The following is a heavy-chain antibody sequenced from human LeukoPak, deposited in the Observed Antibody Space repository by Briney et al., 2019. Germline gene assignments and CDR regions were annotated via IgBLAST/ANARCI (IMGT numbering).Heavy chain of an antibody. CDR3: ARVTGYRIEDYFDY. D-gene: IGHD6-13*01. Sequence: SETLSLTCTVSGGSISSSYYYWGWIRQPPGKGLEWIGNMYHSGSTYLNPSLKSRVTISVETSKNEFSLKLRSVTAADTAVYYCARVTGYRIEDYFDYWGQGTLVTVSS. CDR2: MYHSGST. CDR1: GGSISSSYYY. J-gene: IGHJ4*02. V-gene: IGHV4-39*07.